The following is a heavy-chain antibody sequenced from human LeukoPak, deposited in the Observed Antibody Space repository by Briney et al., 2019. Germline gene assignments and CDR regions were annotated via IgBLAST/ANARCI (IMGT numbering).Heavy chain of an antibody. V-gene: IGHV3-23*01. CDR1: GFTFSSYG. D-gene: IGHD3-10*01. CDR2: ISGSGGST. J-gene: IGHJ3*02. Sequence: PGGSLRLSCAASGFTFSSYGMSWVRQAPGKGLEWVSGISGSGGSTYYADSVKGRFTISRDNSKNTLYLQMNSLRAEDTAVYYCAKDYYYGSGNYPRGAFDIWGQGTMVTVSS. CDR3: AKDYYYGSGNYPRGAFDI.